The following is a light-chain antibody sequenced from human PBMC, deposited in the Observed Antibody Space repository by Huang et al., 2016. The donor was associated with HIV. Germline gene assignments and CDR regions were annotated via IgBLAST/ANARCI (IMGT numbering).Light chain of an antibody. CDR1: QAISNY. CDR2: AAS. CDR3: LQHHAYPRT. Sequence: DIQMTQSPSAMSASVGDKVTITCRASQAISNYLVWFQQKPGRAPKRLIHAASSLQSGVPSRFSGSGYGTKFTLTISSLQPEDFATYYCLQHHAYPRTFGPGTKVEVK. V-gene: IGKV1-17*03. J-gene: IGKJ1*01.